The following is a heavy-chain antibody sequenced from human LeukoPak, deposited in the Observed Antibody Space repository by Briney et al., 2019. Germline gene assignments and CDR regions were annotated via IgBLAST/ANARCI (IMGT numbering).Heavy chain of an antibody. Sequence: GESLKISCKGSGYSFTSYWIGWVRQMRGKGLEWMGIIYPGDSDTRYSPSFQGQVTISADKSISTAYLQWSSLKASDTAMYYCAREVAVAAEGDWFDPWGEGALVTVSS. CDR3: AREVAVAAEGDWFDP. J-gene: IGHJ5*02. D-gene: IGHD6-19*01. V-gene: IGHV5-51*01. CDR2: IYPGDSDT. CDR1: GYSFTSYW.